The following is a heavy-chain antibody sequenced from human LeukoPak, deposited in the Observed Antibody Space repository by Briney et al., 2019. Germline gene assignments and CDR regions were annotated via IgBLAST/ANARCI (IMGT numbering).Heavy chain of an antibody. J-gene: IGHJ4*02. CDR2: MNPNSGNT. CDR1: GGTFSSYA. D-gene: IGHD5-18*01. V-gene: IGHV1-8*02. CDR3: ARGGRRWIQLWLRDPLDY. Sequence: GASVKVSCKASGGTFSSYAINWVRQATGQGLEWMGWMNPNSGNTGYAQKFQGRVTMTRNTSISTAYMELSSLRSEDTAVYYCARGGRRWIQLWLRDPLDYWGQGTLVTVSS.